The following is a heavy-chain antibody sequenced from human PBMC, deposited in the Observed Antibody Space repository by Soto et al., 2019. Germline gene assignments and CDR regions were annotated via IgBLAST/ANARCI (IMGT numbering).Heavy chain of an antibody. J-gene: IGHJ4*02. CDR2: ISGSGGST. V-gene: IGHV3-23*01. CDR3: AETCSGGSCYTY. D-gene: IGHD2-15*01. CDR1: GFTFSSYA. Sequence: GGSLRLSCAASGFTFSSYAMSWVRQAPGKGLEWVSAISGSGGSTYYADSVKGRFTISRDNSKNTLYLQMNSLRAEDTAVYYCAETCSGGSCYTYWGQGTLVTVSS.